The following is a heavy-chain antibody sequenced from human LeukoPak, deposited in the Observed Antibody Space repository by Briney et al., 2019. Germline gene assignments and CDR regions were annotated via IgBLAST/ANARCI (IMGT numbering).Heavy chain of an antibody. CDR1: GFTFSSYA. V-gene: IGHV3-30*04. J-gene: IGHJ4*02. Sequence: GGSLRLSCAASGFTFSSYAMHWVRQAPGKGLEWVAVISYDGSNKYYADSVKGRFTISRDNSKNTLYLQMNSLRAEDTAVYYCARDQIHSSTSCLDYWGKGTLVTVSS. CDR2: ISYDGSNK. CDR3: ARDQIHSSTSCLDY. D-gene: IGHD2-2*01.